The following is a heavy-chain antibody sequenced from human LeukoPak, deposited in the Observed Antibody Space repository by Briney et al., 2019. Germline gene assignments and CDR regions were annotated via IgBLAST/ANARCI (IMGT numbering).Heavy chain of an antibody. CDR3: ARNLPRYAFDI. CDR1: GGSISSGGYY. V-gene: IGHV4-31*03. J-gene: IGHJ3*02. CDR2: IYYSGCT. Sequence: PSQTLSLTCTVSGGSISSGGYYWSWTRQHPGKGREWIGYIYYSGCTYYHPSLKSRVTISVDTSKNQFSMKLSSVAAADTAVYYCARNLPRYAFDIWGQGTMVTVSS.